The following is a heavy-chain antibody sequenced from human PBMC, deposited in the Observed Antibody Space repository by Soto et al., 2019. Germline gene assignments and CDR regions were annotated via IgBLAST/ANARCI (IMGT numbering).Heavy chain of an antibody. D-gene: IGHD3-3*01. CDR1: GFTFSSYS. CDR3: ASFRTYYDFWSGYQYYGMDV. CDR2: ISSSSSYI. J-gene: IGHJ6*02. Sequence: GSLRLSCASSGFTFSSYSMNWVRQAPGKGLEWVSSISSSSSYIYYADSVKGRFTISRDNAKNSLYLQMNSLRAEDTAVYYCASFRTYYDFWSGYQYYGMDVWGQGTTVTVSS. V-gene: IGHV3-21*01.